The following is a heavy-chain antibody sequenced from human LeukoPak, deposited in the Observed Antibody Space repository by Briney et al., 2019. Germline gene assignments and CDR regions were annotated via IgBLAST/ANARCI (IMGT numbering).Heavy chain of an antibody. V-gene: IGHV3-49*04. CDR1: GFTFGDYA. J-gene: IGHJ6*04. CDR3: TRVPATAISPLHLDD. D-gene: IGHD2-15*01. CDR2: IRGKAYGGTT. Sequence: PGRSLRLSCTASGFTFGDYAMSWVRQAPGEGLEWVGFIRGKAYGGTTEYAASVKGRFTISRDDSESIAYLQMNSLKAEDTAVYYCTRVPATAISPLHLDDWGKGTTVTVSS.